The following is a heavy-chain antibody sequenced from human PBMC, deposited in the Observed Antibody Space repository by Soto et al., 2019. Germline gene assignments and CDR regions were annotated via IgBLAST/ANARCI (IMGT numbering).Heavy chain of an antibody. CDR2: ISAYNGNT. J-gene: IGHJ4*02. Sequence: GASVKVSCKASGYTFTSYGISWVGQAPGQGLEWMGCISAYNGNTNYAQKLQGRVTMTTDTSTSTAYMELRGLRSDDTAVYYCARVTFTGSYGSYWGQGTLVTVSS. D-gene: IGHD5-18*01. CDR1: GYTFTSYG. CDR3: ARVTFTGSYGSY. V-gene: IGHV1-18*01.